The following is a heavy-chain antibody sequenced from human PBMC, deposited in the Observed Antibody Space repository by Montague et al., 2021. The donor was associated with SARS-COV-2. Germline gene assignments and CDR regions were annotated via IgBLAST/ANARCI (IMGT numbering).Heavy chain of an antibody. Sequence: SETLSLTCTVSGASISSYYWSWIRQPPGKGLEWIGYIYYSGSTNYNPSLKSRVTISVDTSKNQSSLKLSSVTAADTAVYYCARGNTWEGYSYGFDYWGQGTLVTVSS. V-gene: IGHV4-59*01. D-gene: IGHD5-18*01. CDR2: IYYSGST. J-gene: IGHJ4*02. CDR1: GASISSYY. CDR3: ARGNTWEGYSYGFDY.